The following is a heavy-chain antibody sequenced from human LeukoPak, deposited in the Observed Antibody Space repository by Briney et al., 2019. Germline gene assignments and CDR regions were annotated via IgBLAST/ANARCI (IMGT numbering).Heavy chain of an antibody. CDR1: GYTFTNYW. CDR2: IYPSDSDT. D-gene: IGHD3-22*01. CDR3: ARRQYGSSGYYSVGLDY. Sequence: GESLKISCQASGYTFTNYWIGWVRQMPGKGLEWMGIIYPSDSDTRYSPSFQGQVTISVDKSISTAYLQWSSLKASDTAMYYCARRQYGSSGYYSVGLDYWGQGTLVTVSS. J-gene: IGHJ4*02. V-gene: IGHV5-51*01.